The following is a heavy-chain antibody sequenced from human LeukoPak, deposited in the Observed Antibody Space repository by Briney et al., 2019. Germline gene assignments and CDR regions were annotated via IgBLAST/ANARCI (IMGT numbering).Heavy chain of an antibody. J-gene: IGHJ4*02. CDR3: ARGGGDSSGDSFDY. D-gene: IGHD3-22*01. CDR1: GGSISSGDYY. CDR2: IYYSGST. Sequence: PSETLSLTCTVSGGSISSGDYYWSWIRQHPGKGLEWIGYIYYSGSTYYNPSLKSRVTISVDTSKNQFSLKLSSVTAADTAVYYCARGGGDSSGDSFDYWGQGTLVTVSS. V-gene: IGHV4-31*03.